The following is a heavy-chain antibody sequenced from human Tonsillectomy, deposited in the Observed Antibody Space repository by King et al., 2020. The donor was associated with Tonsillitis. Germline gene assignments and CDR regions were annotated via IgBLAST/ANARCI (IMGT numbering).Heavy chain of an antibody. CDR3: ARDARLSGGPGQSGFDY. D-gene: IGHD1-26*01. CDR2: ITPMFGTA. V-gene: IGHV1-69*01. CDR1: GGTFSSYA. Sequence: VQLVQSGAEVKKPGSSVKVSCKASGGTFSSYAVSWVRQAPGQGLEWMGGITPMFGTATYAQKFQGRVTITADESTTTAYMELSSLRSEDTAVYFCARDARLSGGPGQSGFDYWGQGTLVTVSS. J-gene: IGHJ4*02.